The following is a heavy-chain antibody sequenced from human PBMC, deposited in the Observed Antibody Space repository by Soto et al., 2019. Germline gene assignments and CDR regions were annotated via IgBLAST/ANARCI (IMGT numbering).Heavy chain of an antibody. CDR1: GFTFNSHS. D-gene: IGHD2-15*01. Sequence: EVQLVESGGGLVQPGGSLRLSCAASGFTFNSHSLNWVRQAPGKGLEWVSYISGSGSIVYYADSVKGRFTVSRDNAKNSLYLQMNSLRDEDTAVYYCARDRTFDCHDDSCYLRYWGQGTLVTVSS. CDR3: ARDRTFDCHDDSCYLRY. CDR2: ISGSGSIV. J-gene: IGHJ4*02. V-gene: IGHV3-48*02.